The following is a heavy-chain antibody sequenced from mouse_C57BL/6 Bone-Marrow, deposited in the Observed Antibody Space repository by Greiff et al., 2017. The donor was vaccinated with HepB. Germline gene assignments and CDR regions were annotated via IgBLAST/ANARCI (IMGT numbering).Heavy chain of an antibody. J-gene: IGHJ4*01. CDR1: GFNIKDDY. V-gene: IGHV14-4*01. CDR3: ATGYYYGTPYYAMDY. D-gene: IGHD1-1*01. CDR2: IDPENGDT. Sequence: EVQLQESGAELVRPGASVKLSCTASGFNIKDDYMHWVKQRPEQGLEWIGWIDPENGDTEYASKFQGKATITADTSSNTAYLQLSSLTSEDTAVYYCATGYYYGTPYYAMDYWGQGTSGTVSS.